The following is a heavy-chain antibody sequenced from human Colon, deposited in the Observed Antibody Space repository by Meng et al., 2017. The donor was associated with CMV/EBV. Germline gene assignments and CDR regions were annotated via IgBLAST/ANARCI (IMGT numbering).Heavy chain of an antibody. J-gene: IGHJ4*02. D-gene: IGHD4-23*01. V-gene: IGHV1-18*04. CDR3: SREVDYGGHIALGY. CDR1: GYTFSRDI. Sequence: ASVKVSCKTSGYTFSRDIFHWVRLAPGQGLEWMGWISAYTGDTRYSRKVQGSVTMTRDTSTNTAYMELRSLRSDDTAVYYCSREVDYGGHIALGYWGQGTLVTVSS. CDR2: ISAYTGDT.